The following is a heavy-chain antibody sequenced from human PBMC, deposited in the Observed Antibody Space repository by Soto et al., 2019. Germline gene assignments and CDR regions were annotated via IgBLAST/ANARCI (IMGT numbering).Heavy chain of an antibody. J-gene: IGHJ4*02. CDR3: ATGVVTMTCDYFDY. CDR1: GGTFSSYA. D-gene: IGHD3-22*01. CDR2: LIPIFGTA. V-gene: IGHV1-69*12. Sequence: QVQLVQSGAEVKKPGSSVKVSCKASGGTFSSYAISWVRQAPGQGLELMGGLIPIFGTANYAQKFQGRVTVTADEFTSTAYMELSSLRSEDTAVYYCATGVVTMTCDYFDYWGQGAMVTVSS.